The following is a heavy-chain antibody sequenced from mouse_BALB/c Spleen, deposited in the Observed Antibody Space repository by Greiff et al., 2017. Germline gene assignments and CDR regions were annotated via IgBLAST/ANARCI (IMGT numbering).Heavy chain of an antibody. Sequence: EVQLQESGPGLVKPSQSLSLTCTVTGYSITSDYAWNWIRQFPGNKLEWMGYISYSGSTSYNPSLKSRISITRDTSKNQFFLQLNSVTTEDTATYYCASTLYGNNWYFDVWGAGTTVTVSS. J-gene: IGHJ1*01. D-gene: IGHD2-1*01. CDR2: ISYSGST. CDR1: GYSITSDYA. V-gene: IGHV3-2*02. CDR3: ASTLYGNNWYFDV.